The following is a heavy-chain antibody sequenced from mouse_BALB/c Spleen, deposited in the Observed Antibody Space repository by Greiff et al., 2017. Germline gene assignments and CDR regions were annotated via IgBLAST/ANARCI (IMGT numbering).Heavy chain of an antibody. CDR2: ISSGGST. CDR3: ARGPTTARYFDV. Sequence: EVQVVESGGGLVKPGGSLKLSCAASGFTFSSYAMSWVRQTPEKRLEWVASISSGGSTYYPDSVKGRFTISRDNARNILYLQMSSLRSEDTAMYYCARGPTTARYFDVWGAGTTVTVSS. CDR1: GFTFSSYA. V-gene: IGHV5-6-5*01. D-gene: IGHD1-2*01. J-gene: IGHJ1*01.